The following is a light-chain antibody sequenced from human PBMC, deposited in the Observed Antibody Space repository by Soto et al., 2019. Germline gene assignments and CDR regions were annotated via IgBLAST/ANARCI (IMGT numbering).Light chain of an antibody. CDR2: EAS. J-gene: IGLJ1*01. Sequence: QSALAQPPSVSGSPGQSFTMSCTGTITGFVSYNRVSWYQQPPGTAPKLIIYEASNRPSGVPDRFSGSKSGNTASLTISGLQAADEADYYCSLYTSENTYVFGTGTKVTVL. V-gene: IGLV2-18*01. CDR3: SLYTSENTYV. CDR1: ITGFVSYNR.